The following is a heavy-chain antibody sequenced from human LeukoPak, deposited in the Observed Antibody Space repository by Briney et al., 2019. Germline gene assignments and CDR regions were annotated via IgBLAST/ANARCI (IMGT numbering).Heavy chain of an antibody. CDR1: GFILSNHW. J-gene: IGHJ6*02. CDR2: INKDGSEK. V-gene: IGHV3-7*03. D-gene: IGHD1/OR15-1a*01. CDR3: ARNNDMDV. Sequence: GSSLRLSCAASGFILSNHWMTWVRQAPGKGPEWVANINKDGSEKYYVDSVKGRFTISRNTAKNSLYLQMNNLRAEDTALYYCARNNDMDVWGQGTTVIVSS.